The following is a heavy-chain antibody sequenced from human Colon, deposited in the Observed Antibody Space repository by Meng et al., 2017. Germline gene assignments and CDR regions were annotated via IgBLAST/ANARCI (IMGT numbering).Heavy chain of an antibody. CDR3: ARGGDWGFDY. Sequence: QVHLQESGQGLVKPSQTLSLTRAVSGASITTRNWWNWVRQAPGKGLEWIGDVFHTGGTSYNPSLESRLTISVDRSKNQFYLNLRSVTAADTATYYCARGGDWGFDYWGPGTLVTVSS. CDR1: GASITTRNW. V-gene: IGHV4-4*02. CDR2: VFHTGGT. D-gene: IGHD3-16*01. J-gene: IGHJ4*02.